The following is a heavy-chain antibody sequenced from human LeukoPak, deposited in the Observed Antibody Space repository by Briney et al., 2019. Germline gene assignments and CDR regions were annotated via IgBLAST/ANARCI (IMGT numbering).Heavy chain of an antibody. CDR1: GFIFSYYS. CDR3: AKDETYYYGSGSKPPYFDY. Sequence: GGSLRLSCAASGFIFSYYSMNWVRQAPGKGLEWVSGISGSGGSTYYADSVKGRFTISRDNSKKTLYLQMNSLRAEDTAVYYCAKDETYYYGSGSKPPYFDYWGQGTLVTVSS. D-gene: IGHD3-10*01. J-gene: IGHJ4*02. V-gene: IGHV3-23*01. CDR2: ISGSGGST.